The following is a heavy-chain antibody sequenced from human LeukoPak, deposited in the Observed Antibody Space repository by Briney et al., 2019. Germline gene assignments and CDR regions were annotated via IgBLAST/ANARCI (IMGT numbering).Heavy chain of an antibody. CDR1: GFTFSSYA. V-gene: IGHV3-23*01. CDR3: AKAPHIIVVYGMDV. D-gene: IGHD2-15*01. Sequence: SGGSLRLSCAASGFTFSSYAMSWVRQAPGKGLEWVSAISGSGGSTYYADSVKGRFTISRDNSKNTLYLQMNSLRAEDTAVYYCAKAPHIIVVYGMDVWGQGTTVTVSS. J-gene: IGHJ6*02. CDR2: ISGSGGST.